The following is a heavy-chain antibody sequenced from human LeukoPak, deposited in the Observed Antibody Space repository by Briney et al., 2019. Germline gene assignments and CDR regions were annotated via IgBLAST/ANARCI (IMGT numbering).Heavy chain of an antibody. D-gene: IGHD7-27*01. CDR1: GFTFSSYA. CDR2: ISSDGGST. J-gene: IGHJ4*02. CDR3: ARGSFRGVGRWGY. V-gene: IGHV3-64*01. Sequence: PGGSLRLSCAASGFTFSSYAMYWVRQAPGKGLEYVSAISSDGGSTYYANSVKGRFAISRDNSKNTLYLQMGSLRAEDMAVYYCARGSFRGVGRWGYWGQGTLVTVSS.